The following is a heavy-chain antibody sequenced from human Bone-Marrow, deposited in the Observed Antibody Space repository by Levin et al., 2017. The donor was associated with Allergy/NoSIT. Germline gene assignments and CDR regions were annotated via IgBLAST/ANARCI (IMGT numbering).Heavy chain of an antibody. D-gene: IGHD1-14*01. Sequence: ASVKVSCKASGYNFKMYSLTWVRLAPGHRLEWMGRINTAHGKTEYSQKFQGRVIISRDTAATTIYMELTNLRSEDTGIFYCASLAEGLSTSFWGQGTMITVSS. J-gene: IGHJ3*01. CDR1: GYNFKMYS. V-gene: IGHV1-3*04. CDR2: INTAHGKT. CDR3: ASLAEGLSTSF.